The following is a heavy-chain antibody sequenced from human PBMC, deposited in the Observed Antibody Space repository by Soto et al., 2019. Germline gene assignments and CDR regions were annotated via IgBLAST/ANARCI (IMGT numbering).Heavy chain of an antibody. CDR1: GFSFSTSGVG. CDR2: IYWNDDR. V-gene: IGHV2-5*01. J-gene: IGHJ5*02. CDR3: VSGSFPNWFDP. Sequence: QITLKESGPTLVKPTQTLTLTCTFSGFSFSTSGVGVGWIRQPPGKALEWLALIYWNDDRRYSPSLKSRLTITKDTSKNQVFLTMTNMDPVDTATYYCVSGSFPNWFDPWGQGTLVTVPS. D-gene: IGHD3-10*01.